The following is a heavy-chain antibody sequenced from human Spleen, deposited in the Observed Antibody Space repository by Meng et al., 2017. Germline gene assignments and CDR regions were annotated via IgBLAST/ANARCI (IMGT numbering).Heavy chain of an antibody. D-gene: IGHD3-10*01. CDR1: GYSFTSYW. J-gene: IGHJ4*02. Sequence: GESLKISCKASGYSFTSYWIGWVRQMPGKGLEWMGIFYPGDSETRYSPSFQGQVTISADKSISTAYLQWSSLKASDTAMYYCARVAGGVRGVNVYFAYWGQGTRVNGYS. V-gene: IGHV5-51*01. CDR3: ARVAGGVRGVNVYFAY. CDR2: FYPGDSET.